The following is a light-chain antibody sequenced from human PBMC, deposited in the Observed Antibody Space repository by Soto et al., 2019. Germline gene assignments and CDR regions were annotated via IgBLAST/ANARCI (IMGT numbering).Light chain of an antibody. J-gene: IGLJ1*01. CDR1: SSDVGTYNL. V-gene: IGLV2-23*01. CDR3: CSYAGSSTYV. CDR2: EGS. Sequence: QSALTQPASVSGSPGQSITTSCTGTSSDVGTYNLVSWYQHHPGKASKLMIYEGSKRPSGVSNRFSGSKSGNTASLTISGLQAEDEADYYCCSYAGSSTYVFGTGTKVTVL.